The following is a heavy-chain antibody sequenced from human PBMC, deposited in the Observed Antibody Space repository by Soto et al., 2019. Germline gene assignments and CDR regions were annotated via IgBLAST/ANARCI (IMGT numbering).Heavy chain of an antibody. CDR2: IYYSGST. D-gene: IGHD4-17*01. CDR1: GGSISSGGYY. V-gene: IGHV4-61*08. J-gene: IGHJ4*02. Sequence: SETLSLTCTVSGGSISSGGYYWSWIRQPPGKGLEWIGYIYYSGSTNYNPSLKSRVTISVDTSKNQFSLKLSSVTAADTAVYYCARRYGPGFDYWGQGTLVTVSS. CDR3: ARRYGPGFDY.